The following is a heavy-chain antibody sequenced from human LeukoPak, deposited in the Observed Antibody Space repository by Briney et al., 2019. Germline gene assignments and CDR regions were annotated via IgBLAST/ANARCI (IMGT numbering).Heavy chain of an antibody. CDR2: ISPSGGST. J-gene: IGHJ4*02. CDR1: EYTLTSYY. Sequence: GASVKVSCKASEYTLTSYYMHWVRQAPGQGLEWMGIISPSGGSTSYAQKFQGRVTMTRDTSTSTVYMELSSPRSEDTAVYYCARDLLDGYNVFDYWGQGTLVTVSS. CDR3: ARDLLDGYNVFDY. V-gene: IGHV1-46*01. D-gene: IGHD5-24*01.